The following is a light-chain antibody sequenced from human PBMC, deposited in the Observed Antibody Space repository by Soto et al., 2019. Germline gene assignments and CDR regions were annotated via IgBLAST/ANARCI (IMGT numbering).Light chain of an antibody. CDR1: SSDVGGYDY. Sequence: QSVLTQPRSVSGSPGQSVTISCTGTSSDVGGYDYVSWYQQHPGKAPKLMIYDVSKRPSGVPDRFSGSKSGNTASLTISGLQADDEAHYYCCSYAGSFIYVFATGTKVTVL. CDR3: CSYAGSFIYV. CDR2: DVS. V-gene: IGLV2-11*01. J-gene: IGLJ1*01.